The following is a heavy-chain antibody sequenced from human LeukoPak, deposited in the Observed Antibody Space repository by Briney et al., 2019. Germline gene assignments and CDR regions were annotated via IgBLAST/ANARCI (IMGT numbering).Heavy chain of an antibody. V-gene: IGHV3-21*01. Sequence: PGGSLRLSCAASGFTFSTYSMTWVRQAPGKGLEWVSSIDSSNSYIYYADSVKGRFTISRDNAKSSLYLQTNSLRAGDTAVYYCARVEAYYDSSGYSAWDYWGQGTLVTVSS. J-gene: IGHJ4*02. D-gene: IGHD3-22*01. CDR2: IDSSNSYI. CDR3: ARVEAYYDSSGYSAWDY. CDR1: GFTFSTYS.